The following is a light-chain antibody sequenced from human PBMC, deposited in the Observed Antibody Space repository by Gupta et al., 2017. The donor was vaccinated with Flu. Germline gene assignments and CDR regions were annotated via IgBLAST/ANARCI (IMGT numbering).Light chain of an antibody. V-gene: IGKV3-20*01. CDR1: QSVSSNY. CDR2: GAS. CDR3: QQEGSSPFS. Sequence: EIVLTQSPGTLSLSPGERATLSCRASQSVSSNYLAWYQQKLGQAPRLLMYGASRRATGIPDRFSGSGSGTDFTLTVSRLEPEDFAVYYCQQEGSSPFSFGQGTKVEI. J-gene: IGKJ2*03.